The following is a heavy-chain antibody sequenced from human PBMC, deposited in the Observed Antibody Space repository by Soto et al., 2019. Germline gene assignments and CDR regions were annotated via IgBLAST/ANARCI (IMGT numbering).Heavy chain of an antibody. CDR3: ARGSHLAITMVRGVREARFDY. D-gene: IGHD3-10*01. V-gene: IGHV4-34*01. J-gene: IGHJ4*02. Sequence: QVQLQQWGAGLLKPSETLSLTCAVYGGSFSGYYWSWIRQPPGKGLEWIGEINHSGSTNYNPSLKSRVTISVDTSKNQFSLKLSSVTAADTAVYYCARGSHLAITMVRGVREARFDYWGQGNLVTVSS. CDR2: INHSGST. CDR1: GGSFSGYY.